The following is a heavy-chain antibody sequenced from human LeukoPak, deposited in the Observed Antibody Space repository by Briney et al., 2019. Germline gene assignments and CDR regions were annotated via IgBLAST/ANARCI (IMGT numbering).Heavy chain of an antibody. J-gene: IGHJ4*02. CDR3: ANESSGYPLVYYFDY. V-gene: IGHV3-7*01. D-gene: IGHD5-12*01. CDR1: GFTFSSYW. CDR2: IKQDGSEK. Sequence: GGSLRLSCAASGFTFSSYWMSWVRQAPGKGLEWVANIKQDGSEKYYVDSVKGRFTISRDNAKNTLYLQMNSLRAEDTAVYYCANESSGYPLVYYFDYWGQGTLVTVSS.